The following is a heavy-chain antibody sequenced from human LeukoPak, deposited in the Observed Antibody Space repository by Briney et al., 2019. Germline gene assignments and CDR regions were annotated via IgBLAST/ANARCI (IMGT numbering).Heavy chain of an antibody. D-gene: IGHD4-17*01. Sequence: GGSLRLSCTASGFSFSGHWMHWVRQAPGKGLEWVAVISYDGSNKYYADSVKGRFTISRDNSKNTLYLQMNSLRAEDTAVYYCARDSVDGDYNYWGQGTLVTVSS. J-gene: IGHJ4*02. CDR2: ISYDGSNK. CDR3: ARDSVDGDYNY. V-gene: IGHV3-30-3*01. CDR1: GFSFSGHW.